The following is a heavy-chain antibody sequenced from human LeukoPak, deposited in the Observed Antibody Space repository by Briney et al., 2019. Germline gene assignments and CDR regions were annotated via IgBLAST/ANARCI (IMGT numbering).Heavy chain of an antibody. J-gene: IGHJ4*02. Sequence: GGSLRLSCAASGFTFNNYWMTWFRQAPGKGLEWVANIKQDGTEIFYVDSVRGRFIISRDNAENSLYLQMNSLRAEDTAVYYCARDNAHFLTAMVSRRRGYYFDYWGQGTLVTVSS. CDR1: GFTFNNYW. V-gene: IGHV3-7*01. D-gene: IGHD5-18*01. CDR3: ARDNAHFLTAMVSRRRGYYFDY. CDR2: IKQDGTEI.